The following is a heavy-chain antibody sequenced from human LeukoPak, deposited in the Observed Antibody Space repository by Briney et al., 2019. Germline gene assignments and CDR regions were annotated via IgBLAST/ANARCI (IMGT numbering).Heavy chain of an antibody. V-gene: IGHV3-23*01. CDR3: AKDSFSTM. Sequence: PGGSLRLSCAASGFTFSSYWMSWVRQAPGRGLEWVSSINNNGVSTFYADSVKGRFTISRDNSKNTLYLHMNSLSAEDTAVYYCAKDSFSTMWGQGTLVTVSS. CDR1: GFTFSSYW. J-gene: IGHJ4*02. D-gene: IGHD2-2*01. CDR2: INNNGVST.